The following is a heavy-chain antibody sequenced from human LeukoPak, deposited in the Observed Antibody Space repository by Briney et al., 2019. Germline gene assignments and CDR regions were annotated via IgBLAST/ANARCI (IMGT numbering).Heavy chain of an antibody. J-gene: IGHJ4*02. CDR1: GGSFSGYY. CDR3: ARGGKTGYSSSSESVLDY. Sequence: SETLSLTCAVYGGSFSGYYWSWIRQTPGKGLEWIGEINHSGSTNYNPSLKSRVTISVDTSKNQFSLKLSSVTAADTAVYYCARGGKTGYSSSSESVLDYWGQGTLVTVSS. CDR2: INHSGST. D-gene: IGHD6-6*01. V-gene: IGHV4-34*01.